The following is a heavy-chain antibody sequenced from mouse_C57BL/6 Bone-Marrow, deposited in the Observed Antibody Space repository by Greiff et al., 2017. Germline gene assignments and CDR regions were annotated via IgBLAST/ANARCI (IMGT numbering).Heavy chain of an antibody. J-gene: IGHJ2*01. CDR2: ISDGGSYT. CDR3: TRGPYFDY. V-gene: IGHV5-4*03. CDR1: GFTFSSYA. Sequence: EVKLVESGGGLVKPGGSLKLSCAASGFTFSSYAMSWVRQTPEKRLEWVATISDGGSYTYYPDNVKGRFTISRDNAKNNLYLQMSHLKSEDTAMYYCTRGPYFDYWGQGTTLTVSS.